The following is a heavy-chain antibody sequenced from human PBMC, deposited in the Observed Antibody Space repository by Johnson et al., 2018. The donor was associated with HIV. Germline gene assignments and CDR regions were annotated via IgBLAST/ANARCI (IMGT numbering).Heavy chain of an antibody. D-gene: IGHD3-22*01. CDR3: ARDRGQWLLGMSDAFDI. CDR1: RFTFDDYG. V-gene: IGHV3-23*04. CDR2: ISGSGVRT. Sequence: VQLVESGGGVVRPGGSLRLSCAASRFTFDDYGMSWVRQAPGQGLEWVSAISGSGVRTYYADSVKGQFIISRDNSKNTLYLQMNSLRAEDTAVYYCARDRGQWLLGMSDAFDIWGQGTMVTVSS. J-gene: IGHJ3*02.